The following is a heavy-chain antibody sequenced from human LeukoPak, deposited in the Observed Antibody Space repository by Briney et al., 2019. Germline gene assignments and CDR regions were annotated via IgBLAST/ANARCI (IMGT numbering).Heavy chain of an antibody. Sequence: PSETLSLTCTVSGGSISSYYWSWIRQPPGEGLEWIGYIYYSGSTNYNPSLKSRVTISVDTSKNQFSLKLSSVTAADTAVYYCARPARGYCSSTSCLGLRYWGQGTLVTVSS. V-gene: IGHV4-59*08. J-gene: IGHJ4*02. CDR2: IYYSGST. CDR1: GGSISSYY. CDR3: ARPARGYCSSTSCLGLRY. D-gene: IGHD2-2*01.